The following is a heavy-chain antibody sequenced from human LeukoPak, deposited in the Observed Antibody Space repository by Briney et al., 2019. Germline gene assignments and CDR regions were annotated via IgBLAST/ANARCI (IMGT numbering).Heavy chain of an antibody. J-gene: IGHJ4*02. CDR1: GFTFSSYT. CDR2: ISSGRSYI. V-gene: IGHV3-21*01. D-gene: IGHD3-9*01. CDR3: ARAPYDIVTGYSGYFDY. Sequence: GGFLRLSWAASGFTFSSYTMYWVRQAPGKGLEWVSYISSGRSYIYYADSVKGRFTISRDNAKNSLYLQMNSLRAEDTAVYYCARAPYDIVTGYSGYFDYWGQGTLVTVSS.